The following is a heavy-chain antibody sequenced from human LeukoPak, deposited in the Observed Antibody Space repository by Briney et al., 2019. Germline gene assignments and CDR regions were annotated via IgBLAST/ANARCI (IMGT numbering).Heavy chain of an antibody. CDR2: ISGSGGST. J-gene: IGHJ4*02. D-gene: IGHD3-22*01. V-gene: IGHV3-23*01. CDR1: EFTFSSYA. Sequence: VGSLRLSCAASEFTFSSYAMSWVRQAPGKGLEWVSAISGSGGSTYYADSVKGRFTISRDNSKNTLYLQMNSLRAEDTAVYYCAKASYYYDSSGYYPGFVDYWGQGTLVTVSS. CDR3: AKASYYYDSSGYYPGFVDY.